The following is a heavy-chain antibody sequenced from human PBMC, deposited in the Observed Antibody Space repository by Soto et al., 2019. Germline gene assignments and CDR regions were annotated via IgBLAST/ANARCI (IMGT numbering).Heavy chain of an antibody. CDR1: GGPISSGDYY. D-gene: IGHD2-2*01. J-gene: IGHJ5*02. CDR2: IYYSGST. V-gene: IGHV4-30-4*01. Sequence: PSETLSLTCTVSGGPISSGDYYWSWIRQPPGKGLEWIGYIYYSGSTYYNPSLKSRVTISVDTSKNQFSLKLSSVTAADTAVYYCAVYCSSTSCYFNWFDPWGQGTLVTVSS. CDR3: AVYCSSTSCYFNWFDP.